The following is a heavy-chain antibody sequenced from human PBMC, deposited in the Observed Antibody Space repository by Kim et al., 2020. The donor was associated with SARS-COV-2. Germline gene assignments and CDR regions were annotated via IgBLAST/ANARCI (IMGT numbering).Heavy chain of an antibody. CDR2: ISGSGGST. V-gene: IGHV3-23*01. CDR3: AKDGPLAAAGTGSFDY. J-gene: IGHJ4*02. D-gene: IGHD6-13*01. Sequence: GGSPRLSCAASGFTFSSYAMSWVRQAPGKGLEWVSAISGSGGSTYYADSVKGRFTISRDNSKNTLYLQMNSLRAEDTAVYYCAKDGPLAAAGTGSFDYWGQGTLVTVSS. CDR1: GFTFSSYA.